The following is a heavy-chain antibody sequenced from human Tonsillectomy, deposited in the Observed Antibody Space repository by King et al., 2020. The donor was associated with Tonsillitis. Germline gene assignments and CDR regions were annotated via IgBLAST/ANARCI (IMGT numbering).Heavy chain of an antibody. V-gene: IGHV1-8*01. CDR1: GYTFTSYD. D-gene: IGHD3-9*01. CDR3: ATSGSLSGPDAFDI. Sequence: QLVQSGAEVKKPGASVKVSCKASGYTFTSYDINWVRQATGQGLEWMGWMNPHSGNTGYSQKFQGRVTLPRNPSINTAYMELISLRSEDTAVYYCATSGSLSGPDAFDIWGQGTMVTVSS. CDR2: MNPHSGNT. J-gene: IGHJ3*02.